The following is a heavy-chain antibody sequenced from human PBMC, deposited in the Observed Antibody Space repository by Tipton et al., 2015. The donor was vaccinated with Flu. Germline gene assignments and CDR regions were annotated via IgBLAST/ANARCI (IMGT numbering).Heavy chain of an antibody. D-gene: IGHD6-13*01. J-gene: IGHJ5*02. CDR3: ARGRSSSWYVWWFDP. Sequence: TLSLTCTVSGGSISSYYWSWIRQPAGKGLEWIGRIYTSGSTSYNPSLKSRVTMSVDTSKNQFSLKLSSVTAADTAGYYCARGRSSSWYVWWFDPWGQGTLVTVSS. CDR1: GGSISSYY. V-gene: IGHV4-4*07. CDR2: IYTSGST.